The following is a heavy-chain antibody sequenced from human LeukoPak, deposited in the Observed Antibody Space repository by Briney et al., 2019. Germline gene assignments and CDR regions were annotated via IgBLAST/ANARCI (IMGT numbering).Heavy chain of an antibody. V-gene: IGHV1-24*01. J-gene: IGHJ4*02. D-gene: IGHD6-19*01. CDR3: ATMPPSYSSGWYDY. CDR1: GYTLTELS. CDR2: FDPEDGET. Sequence: ASVNVSCKVSGYTLTELSMHWVRQAPGKGLEWMGGFDPEDGETIYAQKFQGRVTMTEDTSTDTAYMELSSLRSEDTAVYYCATMPPSYSSGWYDYWGQGTLVTVSS.